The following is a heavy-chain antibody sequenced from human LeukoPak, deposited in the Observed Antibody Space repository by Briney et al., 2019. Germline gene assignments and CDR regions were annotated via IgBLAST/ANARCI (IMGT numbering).Heavy chain of an antibody. CDR1: DGPISSYY. J-gene: IGHJ1*01. CDR2: IYYSGTT. Sequence: SETLSLTCTVSDGPISSYYWSWIRQPPGKGLEWIGYIYYSGTTNYNPSLKSRVTISVDTSKNQFSLKLTSVTAADTAVYYCASRYSSGWGYFQHWGQGTLVTVSS. CDR3: ASRYSSGWGYFQH. D-gene: IGHD6-19*01. V-gene: IGHV4-59*08.